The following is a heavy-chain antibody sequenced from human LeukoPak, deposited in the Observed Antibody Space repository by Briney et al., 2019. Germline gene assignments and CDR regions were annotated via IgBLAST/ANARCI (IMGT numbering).Heavy chain of an antibody. J-gene: IGHJ5*02. CDR3: AKDRYGSGNNWLDP. Sequence: GGSLRHSCIASGFSFNSYAMHWVRPAPGKGLEWLAFILHDGSKAYHADSINGRFTISRDNSNNTLFLQMSSLTTEDTGVYYCAKDRYGSGNNWLDPWGQGTLVTVSS. CDR1: GFSFNSYA. D-gene: IGHD3-10*01. V-gene: IGHV3-30*18. CDR2: ILHDGSKA.